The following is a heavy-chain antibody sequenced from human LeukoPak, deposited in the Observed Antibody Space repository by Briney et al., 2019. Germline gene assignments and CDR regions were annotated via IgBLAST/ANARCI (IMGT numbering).Heavy chain of an antibody. D-gene: IGHD2-15*01. CDR3: ARGYCSGGSCLNFDY. CDR2: IYYSGST. V-gene: IGHV4-61*01. CDR1: GGSISSSSYY. J-gene: IGHJ4*02. Sequence: SETLSLTCTVSGGSISSSSYYWSWIRQPPGKGLEWIGYIYYSGSTNYNPSLKSRVTISVDTSKNQFSLKLSSVTAADTAVYYCARGYCSGGSCLNFDYWGQGTLVTVSS.